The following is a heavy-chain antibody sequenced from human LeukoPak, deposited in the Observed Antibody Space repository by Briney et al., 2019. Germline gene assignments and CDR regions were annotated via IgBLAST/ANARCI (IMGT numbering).Heavy chain of an antibody. V-gene: IGHV3-33*01. D-gene: IGHD1-26*01. CDR2: IWYDGSNK. CDR1: GFSFSSFG. Sequence: PGGSLRLSCAASGFSFSSFGMHWVRQAPGKGLEWVAVIWYDGSNKYYADSVKGRFTISRDNSKNTVYLQMNSLRAEDTAVYYCATWSDAWEFDSWGQGTLVSVSS. CDR3: ATWSDAWEFDS. J-gene: IGHJ4*02.